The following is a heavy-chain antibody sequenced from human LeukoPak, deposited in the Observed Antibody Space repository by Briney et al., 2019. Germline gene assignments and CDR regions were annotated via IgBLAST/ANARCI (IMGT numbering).Heavy chain of an antibody. D-gene: IGHD6-13*01. CDR3: ARDIEAAGLFFDY. Sequence: PGGSLRLSCAASGFTFSSYWMSWVRQAPGKGLEWVANIKYDGSEKDYVDPVKGRFTISRDNAKNSLYLQMNSLRAEDTAVYYCARDIEAAGLFFDYWGQGTLVTVSS. V-gene: IGHV3-7*01. CDR2: IKYDGSEK. J-gene: IGHJ4*02. CDR1: GFTFSSYW.